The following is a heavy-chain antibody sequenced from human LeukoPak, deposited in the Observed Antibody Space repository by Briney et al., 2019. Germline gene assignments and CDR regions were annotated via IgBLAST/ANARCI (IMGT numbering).Heavy chain of an antibody. CDR2: IYHSGST. Sequence: SETLTLTCAVSGGSISSRNRWSWIRQPPGKGLEWIGEIYHSGSTNYNPSLKSRVTISVDKSKSQFSLKLSSVTAADTAVYYCARDRCSSWTDYWGQGTLVTVSS. V-gene: IGHV4-4*02. CDR3: ARDRCSSWTDY. CDR1: GGSISSRNR. D-gene: IGHD6-13*01. J-gene: IGHJ4*02.